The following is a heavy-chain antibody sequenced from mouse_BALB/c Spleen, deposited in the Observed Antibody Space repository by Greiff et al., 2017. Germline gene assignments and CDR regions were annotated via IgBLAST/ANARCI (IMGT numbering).Heavy chain of an antibody. D-gene: IGHD1-2*01. Sequence: EVQLVESGGGLVKPGGSLKLSCAASGFAFSSYDMSWVRQTPEKRLEWVAYISSGGGSTYYPDTVKGRFTISRDNAKNTLYLQMSSLKSEDTAMYYCARHTTADYWGQGTTLTVSS. CDR2: ISSGGGST. V-gene: IGHV5-12-1*01. CDR3: ARHTTADY. J-gene: IGHJ2*01. CDR1: GFAFSSYD.